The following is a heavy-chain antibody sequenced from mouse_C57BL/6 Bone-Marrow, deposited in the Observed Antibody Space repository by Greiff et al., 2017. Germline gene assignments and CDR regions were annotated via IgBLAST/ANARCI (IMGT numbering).Heavy chain of an antibody. CDR1: GYTFTDYA. CDR3: ARGLYGSRPWYFDV. CDR2: ISTYYGDA. D-gene: IGHD1-1*01. J-gene: IGHJ1*03. Sequence: LEESGPELVRPGVSVKISCTGSGYTFTDYAMHWVKQSHAKSLEWIGVISTYYGDASYNQKFKDKATMTVDKSSSTAYMELARLTSEDSAVYYCARGLYGSRPWYFDVWGTGTTVTVSS. V-gene: IGHV1-67*01.